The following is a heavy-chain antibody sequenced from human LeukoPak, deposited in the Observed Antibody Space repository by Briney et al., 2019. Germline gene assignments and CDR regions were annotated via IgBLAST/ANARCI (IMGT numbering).Heavy chain of an antibody. D-gene: IGHD6-13*01. Sequence: ASVKVSCKASGYTFTDYYMHWVRQAPGQGLGWMGWINPNSGGTNYAQEFQGRVTMTRDTSISTAYMELSRLRSDDTAVFYCAREEVIAAAGPTLDYWGQGALVTVSS. CDR1: GYTFTDYY. CDR2: INPNSGGT. CDR3: AREEVIAAAGPTLDY. V-gene: IGHV1-2*02. J-gene: IGHJ4*02.